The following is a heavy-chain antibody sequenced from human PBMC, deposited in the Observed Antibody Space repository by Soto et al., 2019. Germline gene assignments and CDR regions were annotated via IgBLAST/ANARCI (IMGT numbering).Heavy chain of an antibody. J-gene: IGHJ4*02. D-gene: IGHD1-1*01. CDR1: GYDFTTYG. Sequence: QVHLVQSGAEVKKPGASVKVSCKGSGYDFTTYGITWVRQAPGQGLEWMAWISAHNGNTDYAQKLQGRVTVTRDTSTSTAYMEVRSLRSDDTAVYYCARGRYGDYWGQAALVTVSS. V-gene: IGHV1-18*01. CDR3: ARGRYGDY. CDR2: ISAHNGNT.